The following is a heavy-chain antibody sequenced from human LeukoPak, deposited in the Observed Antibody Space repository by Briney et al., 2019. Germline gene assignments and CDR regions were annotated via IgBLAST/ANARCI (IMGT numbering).Heavy chain of an antibody. D-gene: IGHD6-13*01. V-gene: IGHV3-7*01. CDR1: GFTFSSYA. Sequence: GGSLRLSCAASGFTFSSYAMSWVRQAPGKGLEWVANIKQDGSERDYVDSVKGRFTISKDNARNLLYLQMNILRAEDTAVYYCAREISSWYRTEGRFDPWGQGTLVTVSS. CDR3: AREISSWYRTEGRFDP. CDR2: IKQDGSER. J-gene: IGHJ5*02.